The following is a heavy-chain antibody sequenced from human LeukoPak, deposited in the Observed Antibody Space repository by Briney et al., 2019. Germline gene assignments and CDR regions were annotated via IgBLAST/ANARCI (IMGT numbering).Heavy chain of an antibody. CDR2: ISGSGGST. J-gene: IGHJ5*02. CDR1: GFTFSSYA. D-gene: IGHD3-22*01. Sequence: PGGSLRLSCAASGFTFSSYAMSWVRQAPGKGLEWVSAISGSGGSTYYADSVQGRFTISRDNAKNSLYLQMNSLRAEDTAVYYCARDGYQYDSSAYYYPGWFDPWGQGTPVTVSS. CDR3: ARDGYQYDSSAYYYPGWFDP. V-gene: IGHV3-23*01.